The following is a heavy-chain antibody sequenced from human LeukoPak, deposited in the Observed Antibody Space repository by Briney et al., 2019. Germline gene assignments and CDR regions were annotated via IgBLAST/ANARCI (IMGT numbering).Heavy chain of an antibody. CDR3: AKDYGDYGNDAFDI. V-gene: IGHV3-30*18. Sequence: GGSLRLSCAASGFTFSSYGMHWVRQAPGKGLELVAVISYDGSNKYYADSVKGRFTISRDNSKNTLYLQMNSLRAEDTAVYYCAKDYGDYGNDAFDIWGQGTMVTVSS. D-gene: IGHD4-17*01. CDR2: ISYDGSNK. CDR1: GFTFSSYG. J-gene: IGHJ3*02.